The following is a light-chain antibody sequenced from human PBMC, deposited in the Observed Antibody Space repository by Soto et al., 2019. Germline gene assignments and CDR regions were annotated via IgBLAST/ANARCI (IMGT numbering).Light chain of an antibody. V-gene: IGLV2-8*01. Sequence: QSVLTQPPSASGSPGQSVTITCTGTSSDVGGYNYVAWYQQHPGKAPKFIIYEVNKRPSGVPNRFSGSKSGNTASLTVSGLQAEDEADYYCSSYAGSNNFVVFGGGTKVTVL. CDR3: SSYAGSNNFVV. CDR2: EVN. J-gene: IGLJ2*01. CDR1: SSDVGGYNY.